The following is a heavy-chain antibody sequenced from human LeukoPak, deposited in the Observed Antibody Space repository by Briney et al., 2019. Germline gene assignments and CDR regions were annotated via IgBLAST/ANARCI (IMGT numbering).Heavy chain of an antibody. V-gene: IGHV1-18*01. D-gene: IGHD5-18*01. CDR3: ARDRGYSYGARPLGS. CDR2: ISAYNGYT. Sequence: ASVNVSCKASGYTFTSYGISWVRQAPGQGLGWVVWISAYNGYTKYAQKLQCSVTMITDTSTSTAYMVLRSLRSDDTAVYYFARDRGYSYGARPLGSWGQGTLVTVSS. J-gene: IGHJ5*01. CDR1: GYTFTSYG.